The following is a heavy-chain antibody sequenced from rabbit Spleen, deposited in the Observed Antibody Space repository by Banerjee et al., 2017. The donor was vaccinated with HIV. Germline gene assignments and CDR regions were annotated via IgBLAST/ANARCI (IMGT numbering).Heavy chain of an antibody. Sequence: QEQLVESGGDLVKPGASLTLTCKASGFSFTNRDWMCWVRQDPGKGLEWIACIWGGANGATYDASWAKGRFTISKTSSTTVTLQMTSLTAADAATYFCARDTASSFSSYGMDLWGPGTLVPVS. D-gene: IGHD8-1*01. CDR3: ARDTASSFSSYGMDL. V-gene: IGHV1S45*01. CDR2: IWGGANGAT. CDR1: GFSFTNRDW. J-gene: IGHJ6*01.